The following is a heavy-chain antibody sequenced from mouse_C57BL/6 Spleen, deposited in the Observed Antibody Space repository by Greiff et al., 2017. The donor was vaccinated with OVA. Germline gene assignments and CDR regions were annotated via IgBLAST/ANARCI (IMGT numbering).Heavy chain of an antibody. D-gene: IGHD2-5*01. CDR1: GYTFTSYW. CDR3: ARWSNPANYYAMDY. Sequence: QVQLQQSGAELAKPGASVKLSCKASGYTFTSYWMHWVKQRPGQGLEWIGYINPSSGYTTYNQKFKDKATLTADTSSSTAYMQLSSLTYEDAAVYYCARWSNPANYYAMDYWGQRTSVTVSS. J-gene: IGHJ4*01. CDR2: INPSSGYT. V-gene: IGHV1-7*01.